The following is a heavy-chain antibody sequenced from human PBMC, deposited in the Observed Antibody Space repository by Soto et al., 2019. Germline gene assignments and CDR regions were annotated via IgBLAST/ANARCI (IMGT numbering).Heavy chain of an antibody. CDR1: GFTFTSSA. CDR2: IVVGSGNT. CDR3: ARPLAYCGGDGYSRFDY. J-gene: IGHJ4*02. D-gene: IGHD2-21*02. V-gene: IGHV1-58*01. Sequence: SVKVSCKASGFTFTSSAVQWVRQARGQRLEWIGWIVVGSGNTNYAQKFQERVTITRDMSTSTAYMELSSLRSEDTAVYYCARPLAYCGGDGYSRFDYWGQGTLVTVSS.